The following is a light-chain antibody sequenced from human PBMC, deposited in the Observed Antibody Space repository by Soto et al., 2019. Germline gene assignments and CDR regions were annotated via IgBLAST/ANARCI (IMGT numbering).Light chain of an antibody. CDR2: GAS. J-gene: IGKJ1*01. Sequence: EIVMTQSPAPLSVSPGERATLSCRASQSVSSNLAWYQQKPGQAPRLLIYGASTRATGIPARFSGSGSGTEFTLTINSLQPDDFASYYCLQDFNYPRTFAQGTKVDIK. V-gene: IGKV3-15*01. CDR1: QSVSSN. CDR3: LQDFNYPRT.